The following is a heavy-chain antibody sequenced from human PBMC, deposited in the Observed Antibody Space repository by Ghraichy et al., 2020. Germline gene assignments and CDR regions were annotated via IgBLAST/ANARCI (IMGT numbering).Heavy chain of an antibody. Sequence: SETLSLTCTVSGGSISSSSYYWGWIRQPPGKGLEWIGSIYYSGSTYYNPSLKSRVTISVDTSKNQFSLKLSSVTAADTAVYYCARQSSPQNDAFDIWGQGTMVTVSS. V-gene: IGHV4-39*01. D-gene: IGHD5/OR15-5a*01. J-gene: IGHJ3*02. CDR1: GGSISSSSYY. CDR3: ARQSSPQNDAFDI. CDR2: IYYSGST.